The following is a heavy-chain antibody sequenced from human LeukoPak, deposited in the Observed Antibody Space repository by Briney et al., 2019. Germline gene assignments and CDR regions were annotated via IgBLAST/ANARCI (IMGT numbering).Heavy chain of an antibody. CDR1: GFTFSSYA. CDR3: AKNPPTADYYGSGSYYYYYYYYVDV. Sequence: SGGSLRLSCAASGFTFSSYAMSWVRQAPGKGLEWVSAISGSGGSTYYADSVKGRFTISRDNSKNTLYLQMNSLRAEDTAVYYCAKNPPTADYYGSGSYYYYYYYYVDVWGKGTTVTVSS. V-gene: IGHV3-23*01. CDR2: ISGSGGST. D-gene: IGHD3-10*01. J-gene: IGHJ6*03.